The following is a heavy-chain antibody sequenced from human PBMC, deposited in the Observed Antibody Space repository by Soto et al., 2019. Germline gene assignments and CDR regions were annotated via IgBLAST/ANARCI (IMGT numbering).Heavy chain of an antibody. CDR2: IRGDGGQT. CDR3: ARDVGLDSDDFFAY. D-gene: IGHD3-9*01. J-gene: IGHJ4*02. CDR1: GFTFTSYG. V-gene: IGHV3-23*01. Sequence: GGSLRLSCTASGFTFTSYGMGWVRQAPGKGLQWVSTIRGDGGQTHYTDSVKGRFSISRDNSKNTVYLQMDSLRAEDTAMYFCARDVGLDSDDFFAYWGQGTQVTV.